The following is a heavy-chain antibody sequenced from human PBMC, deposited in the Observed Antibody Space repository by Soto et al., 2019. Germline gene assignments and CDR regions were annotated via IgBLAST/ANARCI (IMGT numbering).Heavy chain of an antibody. CDR2: IYPGDSDT. D-gene: IGHD3-10*01. CDR3: ARHHTHLSSGMATNIDY. CDR1: GYSFTSYW. Sequence: GESLKISCKGSGYSFTSYWIGWVRQMPGKGLEWMGIIYPGDSDTRYSPSFQGQVTISADKSISTAYLQWSSLKASDTAMYYCARHHTHLSSGMATNIDYWGQGTLVTVSS. J-gene: IGHJ4*02. V-gene: IGHV5-51*01.